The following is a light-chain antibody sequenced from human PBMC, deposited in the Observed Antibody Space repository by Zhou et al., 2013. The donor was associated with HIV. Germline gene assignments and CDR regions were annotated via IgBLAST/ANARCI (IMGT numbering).Light chain of an antibody. CDR1: QSISSW. CDR2: KAS. J-gene: IGKJ4*01. CDR3: QESYSTPHT. V-gene: IGKV1-5*03. Sequence: DIQLAQSPSTLSASVGDRVTITCRASQSISSWLAWYQQKPGKAPNLVIYKASTLESGVPSRISGSGSRTDFTLTISSLQPEDFATYYCQESYSTPHTFGGGTKVEIK.